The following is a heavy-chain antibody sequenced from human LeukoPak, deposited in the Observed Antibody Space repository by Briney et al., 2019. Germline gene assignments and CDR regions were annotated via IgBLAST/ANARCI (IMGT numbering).Heavy chain of an antibody. Sequence: HPGGSLRLSCAASGFTFSSYGMHWVRQAPGKGLEWVAVISYDGSNKYYADSVKGRFTISRDNSKNTLYLQMNSLRVEDTAVYFCARSAEAGSLDYWGQGALVTVSS. V-gene: IGHV3-30*03. J-gene: IGHJ4*02. CDR1: GFTFSSYG. CDR2: ISYDGSNK. CDR3: ARSAEAGSLDY. D-gene: IGHD1-1*01.